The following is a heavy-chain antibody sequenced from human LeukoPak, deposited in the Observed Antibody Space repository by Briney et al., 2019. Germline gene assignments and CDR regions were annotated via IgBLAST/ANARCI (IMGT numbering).Heavy chain of an antibody. CDR1: GYTFTGYY. CDR3: ARYSSGWYYFDY. D-gene: IGHD6-19*01. Sequence: ASVKVSCKASGYTFTGYYMHWVRQAPGQGLEWMGWINPNSGGTNYAQKFQGRVTMTRDTSISTAYMELSRLRSDDTAVYYCARYSSGWYYFDYWGRGTLVTVSS. J-gene: IGHJ4*02. V-gene: IGHV1-2*02. CDR2: INPNSGGT.